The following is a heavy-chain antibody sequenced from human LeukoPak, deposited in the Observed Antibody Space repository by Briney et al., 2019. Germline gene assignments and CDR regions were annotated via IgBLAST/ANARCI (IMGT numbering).Heavy chain of an antibody. J-gene: IGHJ4*02. CDR1: GGSISSGGYS. Sequence: SVTLSLTCAVSGGSISSGGYSWSWIRQPPGKGLEWIVYIYHSGSTYYNPSLKSRVTISVDRSKNQFSLKLSSVTAADTAVYYCARASGDYGFDYWGQGTLVTVSS. CDR3: ARASGDYGFDY. D-gene: IGHD4-17*01. V-gene: IGHV4-30-2*01. CDR2: IYHSGST.